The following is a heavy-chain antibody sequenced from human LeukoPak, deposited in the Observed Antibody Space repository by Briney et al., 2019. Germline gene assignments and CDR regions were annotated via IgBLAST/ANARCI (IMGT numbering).Heavy chain of an antibody. CDR2: IYYSGST. D-gene: IGHD3-10*01. J-gene: IGHJ5*02. Sequence: PSETLSLTCTVSGGSISSSSYYWGWIRQPPGKGLEWIGSIYYSGSTYYNPSLKSRVTISVDNSKNQFSLRLSSVTAADTAVYYCARELWFANAPGSWLDPWGQGTLVIVSS. V-gene: IGHV4-39*07. CDR3: ARELWFANAPGSWLDP. CDR1: GGSISSSSYY.